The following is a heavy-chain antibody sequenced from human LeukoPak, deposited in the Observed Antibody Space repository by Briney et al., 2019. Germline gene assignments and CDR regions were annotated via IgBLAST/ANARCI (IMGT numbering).Heavy chain of an antibody. CDR1: GFTFDDYA. CDR2: ISWNSGSI. D-gene: IGHD5-18*01. CDR3: ARDSIQLWLRGADYFDY. Sequence: GRSLRLSCAASGFTFDDYAMHWVRQAPGKGLEWVSGISWNSGSIGYADSVKGRFTISRDSSKNTLSLQMNSLRAEDTAVYYCARDSIQLWLRGADYFDYWGQGTLVTVSS. J-gene: IGHJ4*02. V-gene: IGHV3-9*01.